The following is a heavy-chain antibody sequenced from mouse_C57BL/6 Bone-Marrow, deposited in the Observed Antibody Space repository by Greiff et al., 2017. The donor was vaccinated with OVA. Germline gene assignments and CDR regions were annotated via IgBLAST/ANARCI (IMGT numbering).Heavy chain of an antibody. CDR2: IDPETGGT. J-gene: IGHJ4*01. D-gene: IGHD2-3*01. CDR3: TRSDGYYEEYAMDY. CDR1: GYTFTDYE. V-gene: IGHV1-15*01. Sequence: VQLKQSGAELVRPGASVTLSCKASGYTFTDYEMHWVKQTPVHGLEWIGAIDPETGGTAYNQKFKGKAILTADKSSSTAYMELRSLTSEDSAVYYCTRSDGYYEEYAMDYWGQGTSVTVSS.